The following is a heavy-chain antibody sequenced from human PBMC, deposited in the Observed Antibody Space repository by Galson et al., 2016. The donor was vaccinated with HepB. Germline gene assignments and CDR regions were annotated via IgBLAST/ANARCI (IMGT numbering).Heavy chain of an antibody. CDR1: GLTFSRYW. V-gene: IGHV3-7*01. Sequence: SLRLSCATSGLTFSRYWMSWVRQAPGKGLEWVANIKEDGSEKYYVASVKGRFTISRDNAKNSMYLQMNSLRAEDTAVSYCASYFSNYVSYWGQGTLVTVSS. CDR3: ASYFSNYVSY. CDR2: IKEDGSEK. D-gene: IGHD4-11*01. J-gene: IGHJ4*02.